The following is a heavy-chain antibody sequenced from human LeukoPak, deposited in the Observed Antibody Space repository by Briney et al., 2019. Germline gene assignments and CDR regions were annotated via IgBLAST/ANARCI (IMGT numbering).Heavy chain of an antibody. CDR2: IYSGGST. Sequence: GGSLRLSCAASGFTVSSNYMSWVRQAPGKGLEWVSLIYSGGSTYSADSVKGSFPITRDNSKNTLYLQMNSLRAEDTAVYYCARGSDTAMVALDYWGQGTLVTVSS. CDR1: GFTVSSNY. J-gene: IGHJ4*02. D-gene: IGHD5-18*01. V-gene: IGHV3-66*01. CDR3: ARGSDTAMVALDY.